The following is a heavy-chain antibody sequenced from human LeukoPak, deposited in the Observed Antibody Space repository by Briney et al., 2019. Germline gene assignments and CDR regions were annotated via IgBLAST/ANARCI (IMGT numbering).Heavy chain of an antibody. J-gene: IGHJ4*02. CDR2: INSDGRST. V-gene: IGHV3-74*01. D-gene: IGHD4/OR15-4a*01. Sequence: GGSLRLSCAASGFTFSSYWMHWVRQAPGKGLVGVSRINSDGRSTNYADSVKGRFTISRDNGKNSLDLQMNSLRADDTAVYYCARDTLGEGEDANYAVYYFDYWGQGTVVTVSS. CDR3: ARDTLGEGEDANYAVYYFDY. CDR1: GFTFSSYW.